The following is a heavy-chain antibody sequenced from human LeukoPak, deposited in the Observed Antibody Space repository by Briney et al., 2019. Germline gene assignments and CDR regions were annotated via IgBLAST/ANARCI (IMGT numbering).Heavy chain of an antibody. V-gene: IGHV4-39*07. J-gene: IGHJ5*02. CDR2: IDYSGRT. CDR1: GGSISSSSYY. CDR3: AKGAGGFSYYNWFDP. D-gene: IGHD5-18*01. Sequence: SETLSLTCTVSGGSISSSSYYWGWIRQPPGRGLEWIGSIDYSGRTYYNPSLMTGGTISVETSKNQCFRNLRSVTAADTAVYYCAKGAGGFSYYNWFDPWGQGTLVTVSS.